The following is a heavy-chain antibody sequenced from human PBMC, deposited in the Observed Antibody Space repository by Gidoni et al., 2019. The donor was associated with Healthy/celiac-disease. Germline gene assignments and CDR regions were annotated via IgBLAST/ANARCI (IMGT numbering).Heavy chain of an antibody. CDR2: IYHSGST. CDR3: ARGRAAAGFDP. V-gene: IGHV4-38-2*01. J-gene: IGHJ5*02. CDR1: GYSISSGYY. Sequence: QVQLQESGPGLVKPSETLSLTCAVSGYSISSGYYWGWIRQPPGKGLEWIGSIYHSGSTYYNPSLKSRVTISVDTSKNQFSLKLSSVTAADTAVYYCARGRAAAGFDPWGQGTLVTVSS. D-gene: IGHD6-13*01.